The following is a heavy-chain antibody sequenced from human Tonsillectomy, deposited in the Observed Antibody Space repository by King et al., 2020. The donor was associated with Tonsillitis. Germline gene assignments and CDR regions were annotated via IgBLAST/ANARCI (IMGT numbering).Heavy chain of an antibody. CDR2: IIPIFGTS. CDR3: ARGGGSPHSGLAV. J-gene: IGHJ6*02. D-gene: IGHD2-15*01. Sequence: VQLVQSGAEVKKPGSSVKVSCKASGGTFSSYVITWVRQAPGQGLEWMGGIIPIFGTSNYAQKLQDIVTITAAESTSAAYMERSSLRSEDTAVYYCARGGGSPHSGLAVWGQGTTVIVSS. V-gene: IGHV1-69*01. CDR1: GGTFSSYV.